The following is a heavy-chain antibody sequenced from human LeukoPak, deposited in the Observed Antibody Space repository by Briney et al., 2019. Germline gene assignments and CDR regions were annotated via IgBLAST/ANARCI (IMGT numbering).Heavy chain of an antibody. V-gene: IGHV3-23*01. CDR1: GFTFSSYA. J-gene: IGHJ6*02. D-gene: IGHD3-22*01. CDR2: ISGSGGST. Sequence: GGPLRLSCAASGFTFSSYAMSWVRQAPGKGLEWVSAISGSGGSTYYADSVKGRFTISRDNSKNTLYLQMNSLRAEDTAVYYCAAQGVVTLSYYYYGMDVWGQGTTVTVSS. CDR3: AAQGVVTLSYYYYGMDV.